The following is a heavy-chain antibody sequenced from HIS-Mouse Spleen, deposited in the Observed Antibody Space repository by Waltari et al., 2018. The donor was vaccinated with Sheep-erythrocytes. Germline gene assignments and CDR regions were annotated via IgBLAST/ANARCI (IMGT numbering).Heavy chain of an antibody. CDR2: IYYSGST. V-gene: IGHV4-31*03. Sequence: QVQLQESGPGLVKPSQTLSLTCTVSGGSISSGGYYWSWIRPHPGKGLDWIGYIYYSGSTYYNPSLKSRVTISVDTSKNQFSLKLSSVTAADTAVYYCARLITMVRGVTWYFDLWGRGTLVTVSS. J-gene: IGHJ2*01. CDR1: GGSISSGGYY. D-gene: IGHD3-10*01. CDR3: ARLITMVRGVTWYFDL.